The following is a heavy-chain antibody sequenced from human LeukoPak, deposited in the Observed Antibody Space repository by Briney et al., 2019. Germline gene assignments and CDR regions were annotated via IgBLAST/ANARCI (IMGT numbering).Heavy chain of an antibody. CDR1: GGSISSYY. V-gene: IGHV4-59*01. CDR2: IYYSGSI. Sequence: SETLSLTCTVSGGSISSYYWSWIRQPPGKGLEWIGYIYYSGSINYNPSLKSRVTISVDTSKNQFSLKLSSVTAADTAVYYCARGEGSGSYYSYFDYWGQGTLVTVSS. J-gene: IGHJ4*02. D-gene: IGHD1-26*01. CDR3: ARGEGSGSYYSYFDY.